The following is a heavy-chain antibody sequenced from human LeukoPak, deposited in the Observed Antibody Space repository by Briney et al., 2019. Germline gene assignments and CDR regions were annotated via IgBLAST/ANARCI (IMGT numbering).Heavy chain of an antibody. CDR3: ARTVVPAAIGPYYYGMDV. V-gene: IGHV4-59*01. CDR1: GGSISSYY. Sequence: SETLSLTCTVSGGSISSYYWSWIRQPPGKGLEWIGYIYYSGSTNYNPSLKSRVTISVDTSKNQFSLKLSSVTAADTAVYYCARTVVPAAIGPYYYGMDVWGQGTTVTVSS. CDR2: IYYSGST. D-gene: IGHD2-2*01. J-gene: IGHJ6*02.